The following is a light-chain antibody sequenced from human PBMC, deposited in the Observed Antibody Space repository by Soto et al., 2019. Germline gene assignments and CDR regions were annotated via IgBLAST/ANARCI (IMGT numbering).Light chain of an antibody. V-gene: IGKV4-1*01. J-gene: IGKJ4*01. Sequence: DIVMTQSPDSLAVSLGERATITCRSSQSVLTTDSNNKNYLAWYQHKSGQPPRLLIYWASTRESGFPDRFSGSGSGTEFTLTISSLQAEDEAVYFCHQYYSAPLTFGAGTKVEIK. CDR2: WAS. CDR3: HQYYSAPLT. CDR1: QSVLTTDSNNKNY.